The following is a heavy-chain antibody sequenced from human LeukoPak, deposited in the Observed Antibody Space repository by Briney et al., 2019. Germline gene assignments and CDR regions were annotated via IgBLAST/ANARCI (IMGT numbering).Heavy chain of an antibody. D-gene: IGHD6-13*01. V-gene: IGHV4-34*12. J-gene: IGHJ5*02. Sequence: PSETLSLTCAVYGYPLTNHYWIWIRQPPGKGLEWIGEILHTGSTNYNPSLKSRVTISVDTSKNHFFLNLTSVTAADTAVYDCARGPAAVHRWGQGTLVTVSS. CDR3: ARGPAAVHR. CDR1: GYPLTNHY. CDR2: ILHTGST.